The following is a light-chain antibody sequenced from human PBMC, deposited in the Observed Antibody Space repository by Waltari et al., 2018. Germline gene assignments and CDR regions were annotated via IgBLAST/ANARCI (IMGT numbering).Light chain of an antibody. CDR2: KVS. Sequence: DVVMSQSPMARAVTHGQPSPISRWSSQSLVQSDGNTFLNWSHQRPGQSPRRLIYKVSNRESGVPDRFSGSGSGTDFTLKISRVEAEDVGIYYCLQSSQWPYAFGQGTKLEIK. V-gene: IGKV2-30*02. CDR1: QSLVQSDGNTF. J-gene: IGKJ2*01. CDR3: LQSSQWPYA.